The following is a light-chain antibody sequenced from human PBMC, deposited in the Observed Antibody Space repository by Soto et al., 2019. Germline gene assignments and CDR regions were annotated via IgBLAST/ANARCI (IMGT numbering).Light chain of an antibody. V-gene: IGKV1-5*03. CDR3: QQYNSYRA. CDR2: KAS. CDR1: QSIDTW. Sequence: DIQMTQSPSTLSASVGDRCTITCRASQSIDTWLAWHQQKPGQVPKLLISKASSLESGVPSRFSGSGSGTEFTLTISSLQPDDSATYYCQQYNSYRAFGQGTKV. J-gene: IGKJ1*01.